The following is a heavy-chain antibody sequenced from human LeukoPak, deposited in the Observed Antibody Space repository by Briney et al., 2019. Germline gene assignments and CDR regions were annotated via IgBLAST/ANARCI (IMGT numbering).Heavy chain of an antibody. CDR2: ISSSGSTI. D-gene: IGHD2-21*02. Sequence: GGSLRLPCAASGFTFSSYEMNWVRRAPGKGLEWVSYISSSGSTIYYADSVKGRFTISRDNAKNSLYLQMNSLRAEDTAVYYCARDGHIVVVTPLDYWGQGTLVTVSS. J-gene: IGHJ4*02. V-gene: IGHV3-48*03. CDR3: ARDGHIVVVTPLDY. CDR1: GFTFSSYE.